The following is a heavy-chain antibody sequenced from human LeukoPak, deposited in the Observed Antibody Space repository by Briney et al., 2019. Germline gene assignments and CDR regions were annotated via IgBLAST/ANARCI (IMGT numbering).Heavy chain of an antibody. Sequence: PGGSLRLSCAASGFTLSSYGMHWVRQAPGKGLEWVAVIWYDGSNKYYADSVKGRFTISRDNSKNTLYLQMNSLRAEDTAVYYCARDYYDSSGYYASGSFDPWGQGTLVTVSS. CDR1: GFTLSSYG. CDR3: ARDYYDSSGYYASGSFDP. J-gene: IGHJ5*02. V-gene: IGHV3-33*08. CDR2: IWYDGSNK. D-gene: IGHD3-22*01.